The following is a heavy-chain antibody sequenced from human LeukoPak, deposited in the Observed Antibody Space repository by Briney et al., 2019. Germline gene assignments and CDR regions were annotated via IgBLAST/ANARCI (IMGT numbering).Heavy chain of an antibody. V-gene: IGHV4-34*01. J-gene: IGHJ4*02. CDR1: GGSFSGYY. CDR2: INHSGST. CDR3: ARIDSSGWYGIDY. D-gene: IGHD6-19*01. Sequence: PSETLSLTCAVYGGSFSGYYWSGIRQPPGKGLEWIGEINHSGSTNYNPSLKSRVTISVDTSKNKFSLKLSSVTAADTAVYYCARIDSSGWYGIDYWGQGTLVTVSS.